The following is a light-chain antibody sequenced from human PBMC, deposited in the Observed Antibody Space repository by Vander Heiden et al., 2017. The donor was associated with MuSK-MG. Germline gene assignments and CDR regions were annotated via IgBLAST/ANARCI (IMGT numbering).Light chain of an antibody. CDR2: DAS. CDR1: QDISNY. Sequence: DIQMTQSPSSLSASVGDRVTITCQASQDISNYLNWYQQKPGKAPKLLIYDASNLETGVPSRFSGSGSGTDFTFTISSLQPEDIATYYCQQEDNLPITFGRGTKVEIK. J-gene: IGKJ4*01. V-gene: IGKV1-33*01. CDR3: QQEDNLPIT.